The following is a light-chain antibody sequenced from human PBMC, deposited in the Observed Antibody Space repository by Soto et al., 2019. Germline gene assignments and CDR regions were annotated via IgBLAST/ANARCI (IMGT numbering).Light chain of an antibody. J-gene: IGKJ1*01. Sequence: QMTQSPSSLSASVGDRVTITCRASQSISTYLNWYQHKPGKAPKVLINGASRLHTGVPSRFSGSGSGTEFTLTISSLQPDDFATYYCQQYNSYPWTFGQGTKVDI. V-gene: IGKV1-39*01. CDR3: QQYNSYPWT. CDR1: QSISTY. CDR2: GAS.